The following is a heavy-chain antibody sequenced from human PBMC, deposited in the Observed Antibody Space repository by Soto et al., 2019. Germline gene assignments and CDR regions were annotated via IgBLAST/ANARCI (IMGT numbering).Heavy chain of an antibody. V-gene: IGHV6-1*01. CDR3: ARDLRHSSGWSGYFDY. Sequence: SXAWNLIRQSPSRGLEWLGRTYYRSKWYNDYAVSVKSRITINPDTSKNQFSLQLNSVTPEDTAVYYCARDLRHSSGWSGYFDYWGQGTLVTVSS. D-gene: IGHD6-19*01. CDR1: SXA. CDR2: TYYRSKWYN. J-gene: IGHJ4*02.